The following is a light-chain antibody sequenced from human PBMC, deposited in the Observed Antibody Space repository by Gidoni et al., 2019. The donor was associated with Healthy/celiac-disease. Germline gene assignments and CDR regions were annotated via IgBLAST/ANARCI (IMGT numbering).Light chain of an antibody. Sequence: QTALTQPVSVSGSPGQSITISCTGTSSDVCGYNYVSWYQQHPGKAPKLMIYDVSNRPSGVSNRFSGSKSGNTASLTISGLQAEDEADYYCSSYTSSSTLGFGGGTKLTVL. CDR2: DVS. CDR3: SSYTSSSTLG. CDR1: SSDVCGYNY. J-gene: IGLJ3*02. V-gene: IGLV2-14*01.